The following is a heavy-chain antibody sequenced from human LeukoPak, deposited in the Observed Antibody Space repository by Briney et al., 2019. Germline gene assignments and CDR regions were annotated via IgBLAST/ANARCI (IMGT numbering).Heavy chain of an antibody. CDR1: GGSISSGSYY. Sequence: PSQTLSLTCTVSGGSISSGSYYWSWIRQHPGKGLEWIGYIYYSGSTYYNPSLKSRVTISVDTSKNQFSLELSSVTAADTAVYYCARGEDCSSTSCYVPLDYWGQKTVVTVST. D-gene: IGHD2-2*01. J-gene: IGHJ4*02. V-gene: IGHV4-31*03. CDR2: IYYSGST. CDR3: ARGEDCSSTSCYVPLDY.